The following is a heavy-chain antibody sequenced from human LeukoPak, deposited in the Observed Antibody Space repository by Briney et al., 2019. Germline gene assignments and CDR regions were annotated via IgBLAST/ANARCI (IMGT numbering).Heavy chain of an antibody. V-gene: IGHV3-72*01. J-gene: IGHJ3*02. D-gene: IGHD6-19*01. CDR2: TRNKANSYTT. CDR1: GFTFSDHY. Sequence: GGSLRLSCAASGFTFSDHYMDWVRQAPGKGLEWVGLTRNKANSYTTEYAASVKGRFTISRDDSKNSLYLQMNSLKTEDTAVYYCAREHHYSSGWHDAFDIWGQGTMVTVSS. CDR3: AREHHYSSGWHDAFDI.